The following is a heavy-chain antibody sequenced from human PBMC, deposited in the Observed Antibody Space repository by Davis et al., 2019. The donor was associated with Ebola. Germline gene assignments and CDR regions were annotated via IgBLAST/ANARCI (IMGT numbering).Heavy chain of an antibody. D-gene: IGHD5-12*01. Sequence: GESLKISCAASGFTFSSYAMHWVRQAPGKGLEWVAVISYDGSIKYYADSVKGRFTISRDNSENTLYLQMNSLRAEDTAVYYCARASLYSGYSSWGQGTLVTVSS. CDR1: GFTFSSYA. CDR2: ISYDGSIK. V-gene: IGHV3-30-3*01. J-gene: IGHJ4*02. CDR3: ARASLYSGYSS.